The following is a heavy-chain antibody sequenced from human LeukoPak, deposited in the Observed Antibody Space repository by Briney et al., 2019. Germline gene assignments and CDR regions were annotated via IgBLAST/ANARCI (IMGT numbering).Heavy chain of an antibody. D-gene: IGHD3-22*01. J-gene: IGHJ4*02. Sequence: HVRSLRLSCAASGFTFSSYAMHWVRQAPGKGLERVAVISFDGSNKYYADSVKGRFTISRDNTKDTLELQMISLRAKDTAVYYCARDSAMMAVYWGQGTLVTVSS. CDR2: ISFDGSNK. CDR1: GFTFSSYA. V-gene: IGHV3-30-3*01. CDR3: ARDSAMMAVY.